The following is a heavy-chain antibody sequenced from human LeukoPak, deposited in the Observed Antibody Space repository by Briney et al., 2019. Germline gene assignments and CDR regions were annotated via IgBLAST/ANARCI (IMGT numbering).Heavy chain of an antibody. Sequence: PAETLSLTCTVSGGSISSGSYYWSWIRQPAGKGLEWIGRIYTSGSTNYNPSLKSRVTISVDTSKNLFSLKLSSVTAADTAVYYCARQGYSSGWRANGKFDYWGQGTLVTVSS. CDR3: ARQGYSSGWRANGKFDY. J-gene: IGHJ4*02. CDR2: IYTSGST. D-gene: IGHD6-19*01. CDR1: GGSISSGSYY. V-gene: IGHV4-61*02.